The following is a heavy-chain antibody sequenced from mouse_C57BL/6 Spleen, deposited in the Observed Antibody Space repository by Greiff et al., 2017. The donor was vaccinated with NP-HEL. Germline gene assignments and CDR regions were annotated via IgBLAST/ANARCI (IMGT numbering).Heavy chain of an antibody. CDR1: GFSLTSYG. V-gene: IGHV2-5*01. Sequence: VHLVESGPGLVQPSQSLSITCTVSGFSLTSYGVHWVRQSPGKGLEWLGVIWRGGSTDYNATFMSRLSITKDNSKSQVFFKMNSLQADDTAIYYCAKPYGSSYDYAMDYWGQGTSVTVSS. D-gene: IGHD1-1*01. CDR3: AKPYGSSYDYAMDY. CDR2: IWRGGST. J-gene: IGHJ4*01.